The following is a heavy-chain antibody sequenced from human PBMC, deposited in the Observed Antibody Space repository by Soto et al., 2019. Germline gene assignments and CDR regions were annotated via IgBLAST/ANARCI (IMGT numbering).Heavy chain of an antibody. J-gene: IGHJ6*02. Sequence: PGGSLRLSCAASGFTFSNAWMNWVRQAPGKGLEWVGRIKSKTDGGTTDYAAPVKGRFTISRDDSKNTLYLQMNSLKTEDTAVYYCTTRYYDILTGYLVSGMDVWGQGTTVTVSS. CDR2: IKSKTDGGTT. CDR3: TTRYYDILTGYLVSGMDV. CDR1: GFTFSNAW. V-gene: IGHV3-15*07. D-gene: IGHD3-9*01.